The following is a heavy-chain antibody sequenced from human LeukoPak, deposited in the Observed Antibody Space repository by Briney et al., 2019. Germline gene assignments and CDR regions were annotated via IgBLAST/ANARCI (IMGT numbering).Heavy chain of an antibody. CDR1: GYTFTSYY. CDR3: ARSRRITIFGVVRRSGNWFDP. J-gene: IGHJ5*02. D-gene: IGHD3-3*01. V-gene: IGHV1-46*03. CDR2: INTSGGST. Sequence: ASVKVSCKASGYTFTSYYMHWVRQAPGQGLEWMGIINTSGGSTSYAQKFQGRGTMTRDTSKSKVYMELSSLRSEDTGVYYCARSRRITIFGVVRRSGNWFDPWGQGTLVTVSS.